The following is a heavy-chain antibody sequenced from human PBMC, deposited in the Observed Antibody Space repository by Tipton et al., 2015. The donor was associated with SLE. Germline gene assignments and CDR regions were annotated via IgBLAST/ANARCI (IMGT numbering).Heavy chain of an antibody. Sequence: SLRLSCAASGFTFSSYGMHWVRLAPGKGLEWVAFIRYDGSNKYYADSGKGRFTISRDNSKNSLYLQMNSLRDEDTGVYYCATATHYYDTNGYSSGAFDIWGHGTMVTVSS. CDR3: ATATHYYDTNGYSSGAFDI. V-gene: IGHV3-30*02. D-gene: IGHD3-22*01. CDR2: IRYDGSNK. J-gene: IGHJ3*02. CDR1: GFTFSSYG.